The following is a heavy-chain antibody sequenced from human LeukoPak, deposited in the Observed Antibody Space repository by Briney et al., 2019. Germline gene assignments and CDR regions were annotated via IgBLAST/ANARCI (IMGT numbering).Heavy chain of an antibody. Sequence: PSQTLSLTCTVSGGSISSGDYYRSWIRQPPGKGLEWIGYIYFSGSTYYNPSLKSRVTISIDTSKNQFSLKLSSVTAADTAVYYCARDPLLWFGELFSYYGMDVWGQGTTVTVSS. CDR2: IYFSGST. D-gene: IGHD3-10*01. J-gene: IGHJ6*02. CDR1: GGSISSGDYY. V-gene: IGHV4-30-4*01. CDR3: ARDPLLWFGELFSYYGMDV.